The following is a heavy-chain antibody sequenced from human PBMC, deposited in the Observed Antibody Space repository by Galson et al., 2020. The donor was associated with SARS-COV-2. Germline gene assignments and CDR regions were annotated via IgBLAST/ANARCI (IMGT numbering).Heavy chain of an antibody. D-gene: IGHD3-16*01. CDR3: AKDLGVGDYYNRRDV. J-gene: IGHJ6*02. CDR1: GFTFSSYG. CDR2: IWNDGSNT. V-gene: IGHV3-33*06. Sequence: GGSLRLSCAASGFTFSSYGMNWVRQAPGKGLEWVADIWNDGSNTNYADSVKGRFTISRDNSKNTLYLQMNSLRAEDTAVYYCAKDLGVGDYYNRRDVWGQGTTVTVSS.